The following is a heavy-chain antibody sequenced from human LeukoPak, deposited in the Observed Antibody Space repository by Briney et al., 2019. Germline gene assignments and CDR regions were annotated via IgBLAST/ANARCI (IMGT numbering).Heavy chain of an antibody. CDR2: ISSSSSYI. Sequence: GGSLRLSCAASGFTFSSYSMNWVRQAPGKGLEWVSSISSSSSYIYYADSVKGRFTISRDNAKNSLYLQMNSLRAEDTAVYYCARQVDDWGAFDIWGQGTMVTVSS. J-gene: IGHJ3*02. CDR1: GFTFSSYS. D-gene: IGHD3-16*01. CDR3: ARQVDDWGAFDI. V-gene: IGHV3-21*01.